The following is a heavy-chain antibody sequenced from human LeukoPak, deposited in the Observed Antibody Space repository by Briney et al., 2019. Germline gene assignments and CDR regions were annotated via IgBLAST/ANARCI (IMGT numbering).Heavy chain of an antibody. D-gene: IGHD4-17*01. V-gene: IGHV3-74*01. J-gene: IGHJ4*02. CDR2: INSDGSSI. Sequence: GGSLRLSCAASGFTFSSYWMHWDRQAPGKGLVWVSRINSDGSSIRYADSVKGRFTISRDNAKNSLYLQMNSLRAEDTAVYYCAREAKRVTTVDYWGQGTLVTVSS. CDR3: AREAKRVTTVDY. CDR1: GFTFSSYW.